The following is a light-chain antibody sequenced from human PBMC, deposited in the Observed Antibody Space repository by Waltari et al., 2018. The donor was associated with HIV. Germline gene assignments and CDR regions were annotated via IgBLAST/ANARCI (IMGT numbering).Light chain of an antibody. V-gene: IGKV3-11*01. J-gene: IGKJ2*01. CDR1: QTISGY. CDR3: QERTNWPQYT. CDR2: EAS. Sequence: EIVLTQSPATLSLSPGESATLSCRASQTISGYLAWYQQRPGQAPSLLMYEASNRAAGIPARFNGGGSGTDFTLTISSLEAEDSAVYYCQERTNWPQYTFGQGTKLEIK.